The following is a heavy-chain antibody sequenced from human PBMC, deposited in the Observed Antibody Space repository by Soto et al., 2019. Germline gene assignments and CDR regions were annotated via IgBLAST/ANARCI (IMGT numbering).Heavy chain of an antibody. CDR1: GYTFTSYG. Sequence: QDQLVQSGGEVERPGASLKVSCKASGYTFTSYGIYWVRQAPGQGLEWMGWISAYNGNTNYGQKFQGRVTMTTDTSTSIAHMELRSLRFDGTAVYYCGRGGGATPRTSADLWGQGTTVTVSS. CDR3: GRGGGATPRTSADL. D-gene: IGHD1-26*01. J-gene: IGHJ6*02. V-gene: IGHV1-18*01. CDR2: ISAYNGNT.